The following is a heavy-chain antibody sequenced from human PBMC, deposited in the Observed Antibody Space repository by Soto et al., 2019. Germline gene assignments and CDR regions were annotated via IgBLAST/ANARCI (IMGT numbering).Heavy chain of an antibody. CDR3: ARWGDGSGILKHYYYYGMDV. Sequence: QLQLQESGPGLVKPSETLSLTCTVSGGSISSSSYYWGWIRQPPGKGLEWIGSIYYSGSTYYNPSLKSRVTISVDTSKNQFSLKLSSVTAADTAVYYCARWGDGSGILKHYYYYGMDVWGQGTTVTVSS. J-gene: IGHJ6*02. V-gene: IGHV4-39*01. CDR2: IYYSGST. CDR1: GGSISSSSYY. D-gene: IGHD3-10*01.